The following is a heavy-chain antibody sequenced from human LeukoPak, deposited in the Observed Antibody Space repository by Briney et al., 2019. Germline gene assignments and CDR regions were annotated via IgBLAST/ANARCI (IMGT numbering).Heavy chain of an antibody. J-gene: IGHJ4*02. D-gene: IGHD1-14*01. CDR2: INPSGGST. V-gene: IGHV1-46*01. CDR3: ARATAENDH. CDR1: GYTFTSYY. Sequence: ASVKVSCKASGYTFTSYYMHWVRQAPGQGLEWMGIINPSGGSTSYAQKFQGRVTMTRDTSISTVNMELSRLTSDDTAVYYCARATAENDHWGQGTLVTVSS.